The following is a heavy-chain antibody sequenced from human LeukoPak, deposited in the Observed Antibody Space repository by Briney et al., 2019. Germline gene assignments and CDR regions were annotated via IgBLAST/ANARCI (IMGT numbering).Heavy chain of an antibody. CDR1: GGSISSYY. CDR3: ARKPVVVVAAVDY. CDR2: IYYSGST. D-gene: IGHD2-15*01. V-gene: IGHV4-59*01. J-gene: IGHJ4*02. Sequence: PSETLSLTCTVSGGSISSYYWSWIRQPPGKGLEWLGYIYYSGSTNYNPSLKSRVTISVDTSKNQFSLKLSSVTAADTAVYYCARKPVVVVAAVDYWGQGTLVTVSS.